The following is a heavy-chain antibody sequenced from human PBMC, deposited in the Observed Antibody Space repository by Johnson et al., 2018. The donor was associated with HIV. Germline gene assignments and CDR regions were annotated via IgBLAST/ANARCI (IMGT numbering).Heavy chain of an antibody. V-gene: IGHV3-11*04. D-gene: IGHD6-19*01. CDR2: ISSSGRTI. CDR3: ARIPGSGWEHDAFDI. J-gene: IGHJ3*02. Sequence: VQLVESGGGVVRPGGSLRLSCAASGFTFSDYYLSWLRQAPGKGLEWVSYISSSGRTIYYAHSVKRRFTISRDNAKNSLYLQMNSLRAEDTAVYYCARIPGSGWEHDAFDIWGQGTMVTVSS. CDR1: GFTFSDYY.